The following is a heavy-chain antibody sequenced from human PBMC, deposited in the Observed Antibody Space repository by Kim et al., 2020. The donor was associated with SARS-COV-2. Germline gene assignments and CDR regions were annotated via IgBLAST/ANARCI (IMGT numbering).Heavy chain of an antibody. CDR2: IYSGGTT. D-gene: IGHD3-22*01. J-gene: IGHJ3*02. V-gene: IGHV3-53*01. CDR1: GFTVSSNY. Sequence: GGSLRLSCAASGFTVSSNYMSWVRQAPGKGLEWDSVIYSGGTTYYADSVKGRFTISRDNSKNTLYLQMNSLRAEDTAVYYCARGLYDSSGYYYIAFDIWGQGTRVTVSS. CDR3: ARGLYDSSGYYYIAFDI.